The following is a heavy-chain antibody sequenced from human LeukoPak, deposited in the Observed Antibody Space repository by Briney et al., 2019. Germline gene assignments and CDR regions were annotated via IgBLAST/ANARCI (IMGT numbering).Heavy chain of an antibody. CDR3: ARGRPANMAFDT. CDR2: ISHSGST. D-gene: IGHD6-25*01. Sequence: SETLSLTCAVSGGSISSGGYSWGWIRQPPGKGLEWIGHISHSGSTYYNPSLKSRVSISLDRSKNQFSLNLTSVSGADTAVYFCARGRPANMAFDTWGQGTMVPVSS. V-gene: IGHV4-30-2*01. CDR1: GGSISSGGYS. J-gene: IGHJ3*02.